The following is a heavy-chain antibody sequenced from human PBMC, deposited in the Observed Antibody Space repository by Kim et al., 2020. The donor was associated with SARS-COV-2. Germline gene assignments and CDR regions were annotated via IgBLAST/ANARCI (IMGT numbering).Heavy chain of an antibody. V-gene: IGHV3-9*01. CDR3: AKARVYYYYYGMDV. CDR1: GFTFDDYA. Sequence: GGSLRLSCAASGFTFDDYAMHWVRQAPGKGLELVSGISWNSGSIGYADSVKGRFTISRDNAKNSLYLQMNSLRAEDTALYYCAKARVYYYYYGMDVWGQGTTVTVSS. J-gene: IGHJ6*02. CDR2: ISWNSGSI. D-gene: IGHD6-13*01.